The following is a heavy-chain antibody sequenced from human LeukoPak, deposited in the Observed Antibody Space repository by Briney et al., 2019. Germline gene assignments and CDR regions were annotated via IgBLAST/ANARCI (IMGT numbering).Heavy chain of an antibody. CDR2: IGIRGDT. CDR1: GFTFIDYD. J-gene: IGHJ4*02. D-gene: IGHD6-19*01. V-gene: IGHV3-13*01. Sequence: GGSLRLSCAASGFTFIDYDMHWVRQVIGKGLEWVSAIGIRGDTHYSESVKGRFTISRDNAKNTLYLQMNSLRAEDTAVYYCARDQPSSGWSFDYWGQGTLVTVSS. CDR3: ARDQPSSGWSFDY.